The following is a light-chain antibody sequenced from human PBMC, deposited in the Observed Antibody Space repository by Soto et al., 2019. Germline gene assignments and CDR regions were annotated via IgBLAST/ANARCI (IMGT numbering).Light chain of an antibody. CDR1: QDITNH. CDR2: DSS. Sequence: DIQMTQSPSSLSASVGDTVTITCQASQDITNHLNWYQQKPGKAPNLLIYDSSHLRTRVPSRFSGSGSGTYFTLTISSLQPEDIATYYCQKYDDVPQFGPGTKVDF. CDR3: QKYDDVPQ. J-gene: IGKJ3*01. V-gene: IGKV1-33*01.